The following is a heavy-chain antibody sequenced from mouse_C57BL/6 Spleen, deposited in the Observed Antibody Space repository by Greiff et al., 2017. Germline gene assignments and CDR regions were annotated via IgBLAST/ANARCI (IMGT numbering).Heavy chain of an antibody. J-gene: IGHJ4*01. Sequence: EVKVEESGGGLVQPGGSLSLSCAASGFTFTDYYMSWVRQPPGKALEWLGFIRNKANGYTTEYSASVKGRFTISRDNSQSVLYLQMNALRAEDSATYYCARESISSKGMDYWGQGTSVTVSA. D-gene: IGHD2-10*02. V-gene: IGHV7-3*01. CDR2: IRNKANGYTT. CDR3: ARESISSKGMDY. CDR1: GFTFTDYY.